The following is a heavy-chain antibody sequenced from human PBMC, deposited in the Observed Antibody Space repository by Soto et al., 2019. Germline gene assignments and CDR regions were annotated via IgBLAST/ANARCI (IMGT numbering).Heavy chain of an antibody. D-gene: IGHD2-2*01. Sequence: GASLKISCKGSGYSFTSYWIGWVRQMPGKGLEWMGIIYPGDSDTRYSPSFQGQVTISADKSISTAYLQWSSLKASDTAMYYCARRRYCSSTSCYPPYYGMDVWGQGTTVTVSS. CDR3: ARRRYCSSTSCYPPYYGMDV. CDR1: GYSFTSYW. J-gene: IGHJ6*02. V-gene: IGHV5-51*01. CDR2: IYPGDSDT.